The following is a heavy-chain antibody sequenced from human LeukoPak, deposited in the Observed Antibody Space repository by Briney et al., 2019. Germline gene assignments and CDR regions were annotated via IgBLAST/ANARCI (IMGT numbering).Heavy chain of an antibody. Sequence: ASVKVSCKASGYTFTNYGITWVRQAPGQGLEWMGWISGYNGNTKYAQKLQGRVIMTTDTSTSTACMELRSLRSDDTAVYYCARDLDSGSFQTYYYYGMDVWGQGTTVTVSS. CDR3: ARDLDSGSFQTYYYYGMDV. V-gene: IGHV1-18*01. J-gene: IGHJ6*02. CDR1: GYTFTNYG. CDR2: ISGYNGNT. D-gene: IGHD1-26*01.